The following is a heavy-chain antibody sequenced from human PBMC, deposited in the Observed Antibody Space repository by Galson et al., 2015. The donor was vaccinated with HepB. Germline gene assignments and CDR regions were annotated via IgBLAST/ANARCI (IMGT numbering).Heavy chain of an antibody. J-gene: IGHJ3*02. CDR3: TTDYGVGPDAFDI. V-gene: IGHV3-15*07. Sequence: SLRLSCAASGFTFSNAWMNWVRQAPGKGLEWVGRIKSKTDGGTTDYAAPVKGRFTISRDDSKNTLYLQMNSLKTEDTAVYYCTTDYGVGPDAFDIWGQGTMVTVSS. CDR1: GFTFSNAW. CDR2: IKSKTDGGTT. D-gene: IGHD1-26*01.